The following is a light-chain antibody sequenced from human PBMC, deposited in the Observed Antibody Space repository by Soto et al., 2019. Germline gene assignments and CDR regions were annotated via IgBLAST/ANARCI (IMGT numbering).Light chain of an antibody. V-gene: IGKV1-5*01. CDR2: DVS. CDR3: QQYDYSRT. Sequence: DVQMTQSPSTLSASVGDSVTITCRASQSIAASLAWYQLKPGEAPKLLIYDVSNLGSGVPSRFSGSGSGTEFSLTIRSLHPDAFATYYCQQYDYSRTFGQGTKVEIK. J-gene: IGKJ1*01. CDR1: QSIAAS.